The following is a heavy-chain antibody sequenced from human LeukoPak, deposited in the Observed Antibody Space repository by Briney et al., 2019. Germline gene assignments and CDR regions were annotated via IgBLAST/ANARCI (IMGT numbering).Heavy chain of an antibody. CDR2: ISGSGGST. CDR1: GFTFSSYA. CDR3: AKTNYYDSSAYPTFDY. J-gene: IGHJ4*02. D-gene: IGHD3-22*01. V-gene: IGHV3-23*01. Sequence: GGSLRLSCAASGFTFSSYAMSWVRQAPGKGLEWVSAISGSGGSTYYADSVKGRFTISRDNSKNTLCLRMNSLRAEDTAVYYCAKTNYYDSSAYPTFDYWGQGTLVTVSS.